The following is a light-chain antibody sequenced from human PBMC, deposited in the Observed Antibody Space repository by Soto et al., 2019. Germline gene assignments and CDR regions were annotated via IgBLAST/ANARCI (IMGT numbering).Light chain of an antibody. CDR2: GNN. Sequence: QPVLTQPPSVSGAPGQRVTITCTGSSSNIGAGYDVHWYQQLPTKAPKLLIYGNNNRPSGVPDRFSGSKSGTSASLAITGRQAEDEADYDCQSYDSSLSGRDVVFGGGTKLTVL. J-gene: IGLJ2*01. CDR1: SSNIGAGYD. V-gene: IGLV1-40*01. CDR3: QSYDSSLSGRDVV.